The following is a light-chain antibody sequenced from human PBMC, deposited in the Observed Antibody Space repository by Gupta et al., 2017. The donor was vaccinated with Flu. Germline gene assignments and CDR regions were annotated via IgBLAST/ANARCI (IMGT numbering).Light chain of an antibody. CDR1: QSVSSD. CDR3: QQRSLT. CDR2: DTS. Sequence: TQSPAPLSLSPGERATLSCRASQSVSSDLAWYQQKPGQAPRLLIYDTSTRATGIPARFSGSGSGTDFTLTISSLEPEDFAVYYCQQRSLTFGQGTRLEIK. J-gene: IGKJ5*01. V-gene: IGKV3-11*01.